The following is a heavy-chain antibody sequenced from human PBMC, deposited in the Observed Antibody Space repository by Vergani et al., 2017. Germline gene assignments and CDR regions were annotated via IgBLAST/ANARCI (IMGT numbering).Heavy chain of an antibody. Sequence: QVQLQESGPGLVKPSQTLSLTCTVSGASINNDFYYWHWIRQPPGKGLEWIGEINHSGSTNYNPSLKSRVTISVDTSKNQFSLKLSSVTAADTAVYYCARGKCSGGSCYFVGLRPNYYYGMDVWGQGTTVTVSS. J-gene: IGHJ6*02. V-gene: IGHV4-30-4*08. D-gene: IGHD2-15*01. CDR1: GASINNDFYY. CDR2: INHSGST. CDR3: ARGKCSGGSCYFVGLRPNYYYGMDV.